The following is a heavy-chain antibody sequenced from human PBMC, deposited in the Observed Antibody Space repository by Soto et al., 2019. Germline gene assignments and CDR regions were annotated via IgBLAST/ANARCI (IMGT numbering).Heavy chain of an antibody. Sequence: GGSLRLSCAASGFTFSSYSMNWVRQAPGKGLEWVSYISSSSSTIYYADSVKGRFTISRDNAKNSLYLQMNSLRDEDTAVYYCARDQYDSSGYYYNYYYGMDVWGQGTTVTVSS. J-gene: IGHJ6*02. CDR2: ISSSSSTI. CDR3: ARDQYDSSGYYYNYYYGMDV. V-gene: IGHV3-48*02. D-gene: IGHD3-22*01. CDR1: GFTFSSYS.